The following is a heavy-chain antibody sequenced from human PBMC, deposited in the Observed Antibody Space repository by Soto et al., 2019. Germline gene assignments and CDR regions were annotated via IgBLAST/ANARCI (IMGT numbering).Heavy chain of an antibody. J-gene: IGHJ3*02. D-gene: IGHD2-2*01. CDR1: GGSISSGAYY. CDR2: IYYSGAT. Sequence: SETLSLTCSVSGGSISSGAYYWNWIRQHPRKGLEWIGYIYYSGATYYNPSLGSRVSISADTSKNQFSLKLNSVTVADTAVYYCARNPSHLCATTSCHAFDIWGQGTMLTVSS. V-gene: IGHV4-31*03. CDR3: ARNPSHLCATTSCHAFDI.